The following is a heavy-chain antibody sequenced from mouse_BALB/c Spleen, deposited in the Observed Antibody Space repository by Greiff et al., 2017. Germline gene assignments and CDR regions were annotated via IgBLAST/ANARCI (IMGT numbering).Heavy chain of an antibody. V-gene: IGHV1S137*01. J-gene: IGHJ4*01. CDR1: GYTFTDYA. CDR3: ARGMVRRAMDY. D-gene: IGHD2-14*01. Sequence: VQLKESGAELVRPGVSVKISCKGSGYTFTDYAMHWVKQSHAKSLEWIGVISTYYGDASYNQKFKGKATMTVDKSSSTAYMELARLTSEDSAIYYCARGMVRRAMDYWGQGTSVTVSS. CDR2: ISTYYGDA.